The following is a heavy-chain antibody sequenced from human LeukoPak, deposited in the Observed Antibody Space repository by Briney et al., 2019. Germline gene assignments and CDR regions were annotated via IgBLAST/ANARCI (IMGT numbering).Heavy chain of an antibody. D-gene: IGHD5-18*01. J-gene: IGHJ4*02. Sequence: KPSETLSLTCTVSGGSISSSSYYWGWIRQPPGKGLEWIGSIYYSGSTYYNPSLKSRVTISVDTSKNQFSLELSSVTAADTAVYYCAGYTAMVTESHDYWGQGTLVTVSS. CDR3: AGYTAMVTESHDY. CDR2: IYYSGST. V-gene: IGHV4-39*07. CDR1: GGSISSSSYY.